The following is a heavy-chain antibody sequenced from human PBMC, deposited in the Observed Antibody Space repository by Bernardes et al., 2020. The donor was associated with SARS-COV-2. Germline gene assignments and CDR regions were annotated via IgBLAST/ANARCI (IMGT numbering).Heavy chain of an antibody. D-gene: IGHD4-17*01. J-gene: IGHJ3*01. CDR3: ARPGSQVADGVFDV. Sequence: GEYLKSSSKASGYTVTRYWIGWVRQMPGKGLEWMGTIYPGDSDTNYSPSFQGQVTISADKSISTLYLQWSSLKASDTAMYYCARPGSQVADGVFDVWGQGTMVSDSS. CDR1: GYTVTRYW. V-gene: IGHV5-51*01. CDR2: IYPGDSDT.